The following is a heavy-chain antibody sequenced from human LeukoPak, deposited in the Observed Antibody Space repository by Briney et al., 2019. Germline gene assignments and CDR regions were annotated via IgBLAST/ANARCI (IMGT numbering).Heavy chain of an antibody. D-gene: IGHD3-9*01. Sequence: KSGGSLRLSCAASGFTFSTSAMNWVRQVPRKGLEWVSSIDYDSSHIYYAASVRGRFTISRDNARDSVYLQMDSLRVEDTAVYYCTRDPLRYLRVGHYDYWGQGTLVAVSS. CDR3: TRDPLRYLRVGHYDY. CDR1: GFTFSTSA. J-gene: IGHJ4*02. CDR2: IDYDSSHI. V-gene: IGHV3-21*01.